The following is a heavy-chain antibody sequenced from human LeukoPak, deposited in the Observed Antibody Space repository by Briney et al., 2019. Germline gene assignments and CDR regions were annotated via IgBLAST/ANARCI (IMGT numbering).Heavy chain of an antibody. D-gene: IGHD2-2*01. V-gene: IGHV3-74*01. CDR3: ARDRDVVVRRGYDNYYGMDV. CDR1: GFPFSSYW. J-gene: IGHJ6*04. Sequence: GGSLRLSCAASGFPFSSYWMHWVRQATGKGLVWVSRINSDGSSTSYADSVKGRFTISRDNAKNTLYLKMNSLRGEDTAVYYGARDRDVVVRRGYDNYYGMDVWGKGATVTVSS. CDR2: INSDGSST.